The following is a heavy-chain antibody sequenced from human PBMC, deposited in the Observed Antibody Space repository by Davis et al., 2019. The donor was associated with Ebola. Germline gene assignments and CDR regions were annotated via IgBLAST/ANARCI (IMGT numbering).Heavy chain of an antibody. D-gene: IGHD4-17*01. CDR1: RYTFTRSA. V-gene: IGHV1-3*01. CDR2: INAGNGNT. CDR3: AGNSVTTRLDYYGMDV. Sequence: SVTVSRQASRYTFTRSALYSLRQAPGHRLEWMGWINAGNGNTIYSQNFQGRVTITRDTSASTVYMELSSLRSEDTAVYYCAGNSVTTRLDYYGMDVWGQGTTVTVSS. J-gene: IGHJ6*02.